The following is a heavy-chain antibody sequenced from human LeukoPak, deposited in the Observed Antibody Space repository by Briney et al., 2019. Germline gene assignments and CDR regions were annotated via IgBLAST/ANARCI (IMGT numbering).Heavy chain of an antibody. J-gene: IGHJ4*02. CDR1: GFTSSSYS. CDR2: ISSSSSTI. V-gene: IGHV3-48*01. CDR3: ARETSGSYYPVDY. Sequence: PGGSLRLSCAASGFTSSSYSMNWVRQAPGKGLEWVSYISSSSSTIYYADSVKGRFTISRDNAKNSLYLQMNSLRAEDTAVYYCARETSGSYYPVDYWGQGTLVTVSS. D-gene: IGHD1-26*01.